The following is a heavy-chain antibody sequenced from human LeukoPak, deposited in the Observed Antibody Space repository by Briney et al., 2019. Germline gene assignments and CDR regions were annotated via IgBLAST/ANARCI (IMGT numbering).Heavy chain of an antibody. J-gene: IGHJ4*02. D-gene: IGHD5-18*01. CDR2: IYPGDSDT. Sequence: GESLKISCKGSGYSFTSSWIAWVRQMPGKGLEWMGIIYPGDSDTRYSPSFQGQVTISADKSISAAYLQWSSLKASDTAMYYCARLRTAMGPFDYWGQGILVTVSS. CDR1: GYSFTSSW. CDR3: ARLRTAMGPFDY. V-gene: IGHV5-51*01.